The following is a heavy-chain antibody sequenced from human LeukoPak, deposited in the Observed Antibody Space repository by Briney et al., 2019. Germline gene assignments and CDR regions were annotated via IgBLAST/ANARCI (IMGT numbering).Heavy chain of an antibody. CDR3: ATANDLTGYYYFDY. J-gene: IGHJ4*02. Sequence: GASVKVSCKVSGYTLTELSMHWVRQAPGKGLEWMGGFDPEDGETIYAQKFQGRVTMTEDTSTDTAYMELSSPRSEDTAVYYCATANDLTGYYYFDYWGQGTLVTVSS. D-gene: IGHD3-9*01. V-gene: IGHV1-24*01. CDR1: GYTLTELS. CDR2: FDPEDGET.